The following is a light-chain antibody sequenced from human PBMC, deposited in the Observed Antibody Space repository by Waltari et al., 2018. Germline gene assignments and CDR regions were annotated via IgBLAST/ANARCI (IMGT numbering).Light chain of an antibody. CDR1: QSVLYSSNNKNY. J-gene: IGKJ2*01. V-gene: IGKV4-1*01. CDR3: QQYYGTPPYT. CDR2: WAS. Sequence: DIVMTQSPDSLAVSLGERATINCKSSQSVLYSSNNKNYLAWYQQTPGQPPKLLIYWASTRESGVPDRFSGSGSGTDFTLTISSLQAEDVAVYYCQQYYGTPPYTFGQGTKLEIK.